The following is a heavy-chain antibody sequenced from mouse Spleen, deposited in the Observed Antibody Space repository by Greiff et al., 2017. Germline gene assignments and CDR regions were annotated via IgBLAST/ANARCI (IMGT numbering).Heavy chain of an antibody. J-gene: IGHJ3*01. CDR2: IYPGDGDT. D-gene: IGHD1-2*01. CDR1: GYAFSSSW. V-gene: IGHV1-82*01. Sequence: VQLQQSGPEMVKPGASVKISCKASGYAFSSSWMNWVKQRPGKGLEWIGRIYPGDGDTNYNGKFKGKATLTADKSSSTAYMQLSSLTSEDSAVYFCARSFITTEFAYWGQGTLVTVSA. CDR3: ARSFITTEFAY.